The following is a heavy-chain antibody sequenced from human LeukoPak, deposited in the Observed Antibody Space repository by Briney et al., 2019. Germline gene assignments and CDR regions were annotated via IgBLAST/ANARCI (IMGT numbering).Heavy chain of an antibody. V-gene: IGHV1-2*02. D-gene: IGHD4-17*01. CDR2: FNPNSGDT. J-gene: IGHJ6*04. Sequence: ASVKVSCKTSGYTFTGYYMHWVRQAPGQGLEWMGWFNPNSGDTYYAQKFQGRVTMTRDTSISTAYMEVSRLTSDDTAVYYCAREFMTTVTLDVWGEGTTVTVSS. CDR1: GYTFTGYY. CDR3: AREFMTTVTLDV.